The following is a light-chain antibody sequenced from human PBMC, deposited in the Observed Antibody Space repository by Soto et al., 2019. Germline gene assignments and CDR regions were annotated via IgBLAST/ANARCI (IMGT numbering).Light chain of an antibody. V-gene: IGKV1-39*01. CDR2: AAS. CDR1: QSSSSF. J-gene: IGKJ4*01. Sequence: DIQLTQSPSSLSASVGDRVIITCRASQSSSSFLNWYQQKPGKAPKVLISAASSLQSGVPSRFSGSGSGTDFTLTISSLEPEDFATYYCQQTYSNLLSFGGGTTVDVK. CDR3: QQTYSNLLS.